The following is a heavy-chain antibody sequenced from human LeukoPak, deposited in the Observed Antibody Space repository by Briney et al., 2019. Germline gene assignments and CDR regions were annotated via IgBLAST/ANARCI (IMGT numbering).Heavy chain of an antibody. CDR1: GFTVNSNY. J-gene: IGHJ4*02. Sequence: GGSLRLSCAASGFTVNSNYMSWVRQAPGKGLEWVSIIYSGGGTYCADSVKGRFTISRDNSKNTLYLQMNSLRAEDTAVYYCASWEWGSSYPYWGQGTLVTVSS. CDR3: ASWEWGSSYPY. D-gene: IGHD3-16*01. V-gene: IGHV3-66*01. CDR2: IYSGGGT.